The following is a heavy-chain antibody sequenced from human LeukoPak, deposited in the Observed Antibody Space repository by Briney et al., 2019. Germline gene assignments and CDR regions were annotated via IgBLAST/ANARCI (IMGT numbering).Heavy chain of an antibody. V-gene: IGHV1-2*02. J-gene: IGHJ3*02. D-gene: IGHD3-22*01. CDR1: GYTFTGYY. Sequence: GASVKVSCKASGYTFTGYYMHWVRQAPGQGLEWMGWINPNSGGTNYAQKFQGRVTMTRDTSISTAYMELSRLRSDDTAVYYCARRYYYDSSGVGAFDIWGQGTMVTVSS. CDR2: INPNSGGT. CDR3: ARRYYYDSSGVGAFDI.